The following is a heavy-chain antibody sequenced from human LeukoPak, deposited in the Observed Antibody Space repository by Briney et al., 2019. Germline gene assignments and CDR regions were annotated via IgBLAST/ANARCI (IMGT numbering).Heavy chain of an antibody. CDR2: ISGSGGST. CDR1: GSTFSSYA. J-gene: IGHJ4*02. V-gene: IGHV3-23*01. CDR3: AKCREQWLVCFLDY. D-gene: IGHD6-19*01. Sequence: GGSLRLSCAAPGSTFSSYAMSWVRQAPGKGLEWVSAISGSGGSTYYADSVKGRFTISRDNSKNTLYLQMSSLRAEDTAVYYCAKCREQWLVCFLDYWGQGTLVTVSS.